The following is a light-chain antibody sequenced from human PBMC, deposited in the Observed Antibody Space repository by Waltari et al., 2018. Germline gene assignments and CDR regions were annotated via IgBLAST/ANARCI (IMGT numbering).Light chain of an antibody. CDR2: GAS. CDR3: HQYGTSPFT. Sequence: VLTQSPDTLSLSPGESAALSCRASQSVSSTNLAWYQQKPGQAPSLPIYGASFRATGVPDRFSGSGSGTDFTLTISRLEAEDFALYYCHQYGTSPFTFGRGTKLQIK. CDR1: QSVSSTN. V-gene: IGKV3-20*01. J-gene: IGKJ2*01.